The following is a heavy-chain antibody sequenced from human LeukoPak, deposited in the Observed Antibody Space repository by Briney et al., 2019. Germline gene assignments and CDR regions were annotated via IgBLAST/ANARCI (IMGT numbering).Heavy chain of an antibody. CDR1: GFIFNKAW. D-gene: IGHD2-15*01. Sequence: GGSLRLSCAVSGFIFNKAWMNWVRQAPGKGPEWVGRIKSKNDGGTADYGSPVKGRFTISRDDSKNTLYLQMNSLISDDTAIYYCTPVMVEDRGFWGQGTLVTVSS. V-gene: IGHV3-15*01. J-gene: IGHJ4*02. CDR3: TPVMVEDRGF. CDR2: IKSKNDGGTA.